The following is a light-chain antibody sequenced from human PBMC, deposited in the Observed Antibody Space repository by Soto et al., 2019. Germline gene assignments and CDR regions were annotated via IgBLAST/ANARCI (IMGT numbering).Light chain of an antibody. CDR2: DAS. CDR1: QSISSNY. J-gene: IGKJ1*01. Sequence: EVVLTQSPGTLSLSPGERATLSCRASQSISSNYLAWYQQTPGQAPRLLIYDASSRAAGIPDRFSGSGSGTDFTLTISRLEPEDFGVYYCQQYGGSPRTFGQGTKV. V-gene: IGKV3-20*01. CDR3: QQYGGSPRT.